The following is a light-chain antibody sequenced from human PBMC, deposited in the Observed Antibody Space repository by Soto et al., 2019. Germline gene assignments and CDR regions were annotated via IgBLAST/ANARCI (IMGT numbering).Light chain of an antibody. CDR1: QSVSSN. Sequence: EIVLAQSPGTLSLSPGERATLSCRASQSVSSNFLAWYQQKPGQAPRLLIYGASTRATGIPARFSGSGSGTEFTLTISSLQSEDFAVYYCQQYNNWPPTFGQGTRLEI. J-gene: IGKJ5*01. CDR3: QQYNNWPPT. CDR2: GAS. V-gene: IGKV3-15*01.